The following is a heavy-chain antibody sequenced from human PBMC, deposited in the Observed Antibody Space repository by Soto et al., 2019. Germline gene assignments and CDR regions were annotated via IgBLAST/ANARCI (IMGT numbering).Heavy chain of an antibody. D-gene: IGHD3-10*01. CDR3: ANTYYYASASYYVAAN. CDR1: GFSFTTYS. CDR2: ISNSRGIT. Sequence: EVQLLESGGGLVQPGGSLRLSCAASGFSFTTYSMSWVRQAPGKGLEWVSTISNSRGITYYADSVKGRFTISRDISNNTLYLRMNGLSAEDTALSYFANTYYYASASYYVAANWGQGTLVPVSS. J-gene: IGHJ4*02. V-gene: IGHV3-23*01.